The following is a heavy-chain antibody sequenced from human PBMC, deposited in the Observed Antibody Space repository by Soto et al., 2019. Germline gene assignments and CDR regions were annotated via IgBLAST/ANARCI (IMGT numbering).Heavy chain of an antibody. CDR3: AKVGRVKECLRYYFDY. V-gene: IGHV3-30*18. D-gene: IGHD5-12*01. CDR1: GFTFSSYG. J-gene: IGHJ4*02. CDR2: ISYDGSNK. Sequence: QVQLVESGGGVVQPGRSLRLSCAASGFTFSSYGMHWVRQAPGKGVEWVAVISYDGSNKYYADSVKGRFTISRDNSKNTLYLQMNSLRAEDTAVYYCAKVGRVKECLRYYFDYWGQGTLVTVSS.